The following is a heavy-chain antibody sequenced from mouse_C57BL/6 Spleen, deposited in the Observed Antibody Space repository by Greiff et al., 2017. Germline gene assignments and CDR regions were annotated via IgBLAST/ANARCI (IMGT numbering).Heavy chain of an antibody. CDR1: GYTFTSYW. V-gene: IGHV1-64*01. Sequence: QVQLKQPGAELVKPGASVKLSCKASGYTFTSYWMHWVKQRPGQGLEWIGMIHPNSGSTNYNEKFKSKATLTVDKSSSTAYMQLSSLTSEDSAVYYCARSLTGTRYYYAMDYWGQGTSVTVSS. CDR3: ARSLTGTRYYYAMDY. D-gene: IGHD4-1*01. J-gene: IGHJ4*01. CDR2: IHPNSGST.